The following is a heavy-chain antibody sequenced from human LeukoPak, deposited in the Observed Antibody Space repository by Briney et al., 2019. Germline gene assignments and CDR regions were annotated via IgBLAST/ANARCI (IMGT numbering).Heavy chain of an antibody. CDR1: GFTFDDYA. CDR3: GKDYCGGDCYSGWYFDL. J-gene: IGHJ2*01. Sequence: GGSLRLSCAASGFTFDDYAMHWVRQAPGKGLEWVSGISYNSDTIAYADSVKGRFTISRDNAKNSLYLQMNSLRAEDTALYYCGKDYCGGDCYSGWYFDLWGRGTLVTVSS. V-gene: IGHV3-9*01. D-gene: IGHD2-21*02. CDR2: ISYNSDTI.